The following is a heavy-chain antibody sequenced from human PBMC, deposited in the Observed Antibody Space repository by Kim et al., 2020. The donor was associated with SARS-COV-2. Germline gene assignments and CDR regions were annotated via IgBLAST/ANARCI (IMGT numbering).Heavy chain of an antibody. CDR2: MKGDGSVK. Sequence: MKGDGSVKHYGDAVKGRHPISRDNAKNSVYLQMNSLRAEDTALYYCARDRYWGQGILVTVSS. CDR3: ARDRY. J-gene: IGHJ4*02. V-gene: IGHV3-7*01.